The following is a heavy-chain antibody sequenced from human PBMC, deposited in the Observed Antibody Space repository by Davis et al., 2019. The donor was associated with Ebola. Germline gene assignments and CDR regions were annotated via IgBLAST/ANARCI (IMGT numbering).Heavy chain of an antibody. V-gene: IGHV3-53*04. J-gene: IGHJ3*02. Sequence: PGGSLRLSCAASGFTVSSNYMSWVRQAPGKGLEWVSVIYSGGSTYYADSVKGRFTISRHNSKNTLYLQMNSLRAEDTAVYYCAKAWGGVVALDAFDIWGQGTMVTVSS. CDR1: GFTVSSNY. CDR3: AKAWGGVVALDAFDI. D-gene: IGHD2-15*01. CDR2: IYSGGST.